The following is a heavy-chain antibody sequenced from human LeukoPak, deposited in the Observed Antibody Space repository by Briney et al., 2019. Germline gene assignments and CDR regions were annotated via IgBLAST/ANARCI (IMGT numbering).Heavy chain of an antibody. CDR3: ARDWEQLSD. CDR1: GFTFSSYE. CDR2: ISRSGSTI. J-gene: IGHJ4*02. V-gene: IGHV3-48*03. D-gene: IGHD6-6*01. Sequence: GGSLRLSCAASGFTFSSYEMSWVRQAPGKGLEWVSYISRSGSTIYYADSVKGRFTISRDNAKNSLYLQMNSLRAEDTAVYYCARDWEQLSDWGQGTLVTVSS.